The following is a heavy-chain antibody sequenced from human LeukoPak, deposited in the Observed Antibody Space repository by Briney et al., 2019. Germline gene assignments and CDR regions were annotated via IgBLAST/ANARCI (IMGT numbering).Heavy chain of an antibody. CDR3: ARGGYCSGGSCNPYYYYMDV. CDR2: INSAGSST. D-gene: IGHD2-15*01. CDR1: GFTFSSYW. Sequence: PGGSLRLSCAASGFTFSSYWMHWVRQAPGKGLVWVSCINSAGSSTSNADSVKGRFTISRDNAKNTLYLQMNSLRAEDAAVYYCARGGYCSGGSCNPYYYYMDVWGKGTTVTVSS. V-gene: IGHV3-74*01. J-gene: IGHJ6*03.